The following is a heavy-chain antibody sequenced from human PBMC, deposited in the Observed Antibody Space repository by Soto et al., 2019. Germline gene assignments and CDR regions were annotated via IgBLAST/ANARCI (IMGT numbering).Heavy chain of an antibody. Sequence: GGSLRLSCAASGFTFSSYWMSWVRQAPGKGLEWVANIKQDGSEKYYVDSVKGRFTISRDNAKNSLYLQMNSLRAEDTAVYYCARSGYSASNDDAFDIWGQGTMVTVSS. CDR1: GFTFSSYW. CDR2: IKQDGSEK. V-gene: IGHV3-7*01. D-gene: IGHD2-15*01. CDR3: ARSGYSASNDDAFDI. J-gene: IGHJ3*02.